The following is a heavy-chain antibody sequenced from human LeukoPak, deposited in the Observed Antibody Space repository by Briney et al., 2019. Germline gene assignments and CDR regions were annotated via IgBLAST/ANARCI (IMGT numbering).Heavy chain of an antibody. J-gene: IGHJ4*02. Sequence: GGSLRLSCAASGFTFSSYAMHWVRQAPGKGLEWVAVISYDGSNKYYADSVKGRFTISRDNSKNTLYLQMNSLRAEDTAVYYCARATTLPDYYHSSGYYYYFDYWGQGTLVTVSS. CDR3: ARATTLPDYYHSSGYYYYFDY. D-gene: IGHD3-22*01. CDR2: ISYDGSNK. V-gene: IGHV3-30*04. CDR1: GFTFSSYA.